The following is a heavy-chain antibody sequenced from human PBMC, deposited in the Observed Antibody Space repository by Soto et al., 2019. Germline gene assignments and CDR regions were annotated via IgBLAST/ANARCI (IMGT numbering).Heavy chain of an antibody. CDR2: IIPIFGTA. CDR3: ARGHTGIYSTYYYGSGSYFNPNWFEP. CDR1: GGTFSSYA. J-gene: IGHJ5*02. D-gene: IGHD3-10*01. V-gene: IGHV1-69*13. Sequence: GASVKVSCKASGGTFSSYAISWVRQAPGQGLEWMGGIIPIFGTANYAQKFQGRVTITADESTSTVYMELSSLRSEDTAVYYCARGHTGIYSTYYYGSGSYFNPNWFEPWGQGPLVTVSS.